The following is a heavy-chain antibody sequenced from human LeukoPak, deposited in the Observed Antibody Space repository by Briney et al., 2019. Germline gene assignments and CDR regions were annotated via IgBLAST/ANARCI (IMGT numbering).Heavy chain of an antibody. Sequence: SETLSLTCAVYGGSFSGYYWTWIRQSPEKGLEWIGEINHSGSTNYNPSLKSRVTMSVDTSKNQFSLRLNSVTAADTAVYYCARYSSIRRLYYFDSWGQGTLVTVSS. CDR2: INHSGST. CDR3: ARYSSIRRLYYFDS. J-gene: IGHJ4*02. D-gene: IGHD3-3*02. CDR1: GGSFSGYY. V-gene: IGHV4-34*10.